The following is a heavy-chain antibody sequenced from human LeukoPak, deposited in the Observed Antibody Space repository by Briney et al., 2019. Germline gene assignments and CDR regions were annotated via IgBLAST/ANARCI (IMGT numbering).Heavy chain of an antibody. V-gene: IGHV3-30-3*01. CDR2: ISYDGSNK. CDR3: AKAIYTAMGTVDY. J-gene: IGHJ4*02. D-gene: IGHD5-18*01. CDR1: GFTFSSYA. Sequence: GGSLRLSCAASGFTFSSYAMHWVRQAPGKGLEWVAVISYDGSNKYYADSVKGRFTISRDNSKNTLWLQMNSLRAEDTAVYYCAKAIYTAMGTVDYWGQGTLVTVSS.